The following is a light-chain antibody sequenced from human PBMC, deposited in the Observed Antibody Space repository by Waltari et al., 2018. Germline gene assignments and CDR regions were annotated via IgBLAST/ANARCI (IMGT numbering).Light chain of an antibody. CDR1: QAIRND. Sequence: DVQMTPSPSSLSASVGDRATITCRTSQAIRNDLGWFQQKPGKAPKRLIHGASRLQRGVPERFSGSGSGTEFTLTINSLQPEDFATYYCLQHNSYPLTFGGGTKVEIK. CDR2: GAS. J-gene: IGKJ4*01. CDR3: LQHNSYPLT. V-gene: IGKV1-17*01.